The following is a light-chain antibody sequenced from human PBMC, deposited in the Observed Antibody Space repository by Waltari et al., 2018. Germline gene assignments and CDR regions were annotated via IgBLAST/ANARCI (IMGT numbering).Light chain of an antibody. CDR3: SSYISSDTLEL. J-gene: IGLJ2*01. CDR2: DGS. V-gene: IGLV2-14*03. Sequence: HSALTQPASVSGSPGQSITISCTGSSSDIGNYNYVSWYQQHPGKAPKLMIFDGSNRPSGVSNRFSGSKSGNTASLTISGLQAEDEADYYCSSYISSDTLELFGGGTSLTVL. CDR1: SSDIGNYNY.